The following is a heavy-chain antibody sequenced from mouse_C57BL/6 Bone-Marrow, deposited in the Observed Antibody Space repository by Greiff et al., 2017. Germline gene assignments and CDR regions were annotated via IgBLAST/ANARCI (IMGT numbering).Heavy chain of an antibody. Sequence: EVTLMESGGGLVQPGGSLKLSCAASGFTFSDYYMYWVRQTPEKRLEWVAYISNGGGSTYYPDTVKGRFTISRDNAKNTLYLQMSRLKSEDTAMYYCARRYSNFYAMDYWGQGTSVTVST. D-gene: IGHD2-5*01. CDR2: ISNGGGST. V-gene: IGHV5-12*01. CDR3: ARRYSNFYAMDY. J-gene: IGHJ4*01. CDR1: GFTFSDYY.